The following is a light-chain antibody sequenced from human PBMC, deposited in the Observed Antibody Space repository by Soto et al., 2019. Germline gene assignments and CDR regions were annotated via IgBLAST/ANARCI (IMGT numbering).Light chain of an antibody. Sequence: DMQVTQSPSSLSASVGDRVTITCRARQSIGNFLNWYQQKPGKAPRLLIYATSSLQSGVPSRFSGSGSGTDFTLTISSLQPEDFATYYCQQSYSTPYTFGQGTKVDIK. CDR2: ATS. V-gene: IGKV1-39*01. CDR1: QSIGNF. CDR3: QQSYSTPYT. J-gene: IGKJ2*01.